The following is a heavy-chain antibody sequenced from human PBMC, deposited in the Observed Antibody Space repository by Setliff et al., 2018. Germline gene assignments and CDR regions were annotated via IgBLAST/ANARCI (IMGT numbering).Heavy chain of an antibody. CDR1: GFTFSSDA. Sequence: GGSLRLSCAASGFTFSSDAMSWVRQAPGKGLEWVSAISGNGGNTYYPDSVKGRFTISRDNSKNTLYLQMNSLRAEDTAVYYCANFRSGLNFNYWGQGTLVTVSS. V-gene: IGHV3-23*01. CDR2: ISGNGGNT. D-gene: IGHD3-10*01. CDR3: ANFRSGLNFNY. J-gene: IGHJ4*02.